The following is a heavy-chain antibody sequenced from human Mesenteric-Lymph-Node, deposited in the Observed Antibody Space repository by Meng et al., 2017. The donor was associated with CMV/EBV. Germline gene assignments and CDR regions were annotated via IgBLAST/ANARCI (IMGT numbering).Heavy chain of an antibody. V-gene: IGHV3-74*01. Sequence: GASGFAFSIHWRPWVRRAPGKGLLWVSRIHSDGSGIAYADSVKGRFTISRDNAKNTVYLQMNSLRGEDTAVYYCARASPYSSSYFDYWGQGAVVTVSS. D-gene: IGHD6-6*01. J-gene: IGHJ4*02. CDR3: ARASPYSSSYFDY. CDR2: IHSDGSGI. CDR1: GFAFSIHW.